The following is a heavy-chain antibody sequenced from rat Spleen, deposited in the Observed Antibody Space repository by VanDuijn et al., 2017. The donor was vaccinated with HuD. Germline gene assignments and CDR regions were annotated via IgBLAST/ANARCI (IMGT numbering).Heavy chain of an antibody. V-gene: IGHV5-27*01. CDR1: GFTFSNYD. J-gene: IGHJ2*01. CDR3: TRDYGYTSGFDY. Sequence: EVQLVESGGGLVQPGRSLKLSCAASGFTFSNYDMAWVRQAPTKGLEWVASISPSGGSTYNRDSVKGRFTISRDNAKSTLYLQMNSLRPEDTATYYCTRDYGYTSGFDYWGQGVMVTVST. D-gene: IGHD1-9*01. CDR2: ISPSGGST.